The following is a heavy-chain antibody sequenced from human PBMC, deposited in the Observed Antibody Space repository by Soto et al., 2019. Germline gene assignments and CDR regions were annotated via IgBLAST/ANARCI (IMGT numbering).Heavy chain of an antibody. CDR3: ARERTGTTSMDV. J-gene: IGHJ6*02. Sequence: QVQLVQSGAEVKKPGASVKVSCKASGYTFTSYDINWVRQATGQGLEWMGWMNPNSGNTGYAQKFQGRVTMTMNTSISTASMELSSLRSEDTAVYYCARERTGTTSMDVWGQGTTVTVSS. CDR2: MNPNSGNT. CDR1: GYTFTSYD. V-gene: IGHV1-8*01. D-gene: IGHD1-1*01.